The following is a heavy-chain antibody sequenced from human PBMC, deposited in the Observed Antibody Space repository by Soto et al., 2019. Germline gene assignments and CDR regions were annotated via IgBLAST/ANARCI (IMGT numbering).Heavy chain of an antibody. D-gene: IGHD2-15*01. CDR2: LGAADDP. V-gene: IGHV3-13*05. Sequence: LRLSCAASAFTLSAYDMHWVRQPNGKGLEWVSALGAADDPYYLGSVKGRFTISRENAKNSLYLQMNNLRAGDTAVYYCARAYSGRLPRRADYYYAMDVWGQGTTVTVSS. CDR1: AFTLSAYD. J-gene: IGHJ6*02. CDR3: ARAYSGRLPRRADYYYAMDV.